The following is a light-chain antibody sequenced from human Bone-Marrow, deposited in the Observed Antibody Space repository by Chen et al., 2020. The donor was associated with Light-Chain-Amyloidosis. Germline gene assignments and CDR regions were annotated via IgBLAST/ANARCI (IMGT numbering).Light chain of an antibody. V-gene: IGLV3-21*02. Sequence: SYVLTQPSSVSVAPGQTATIACGGNNIGSTSVHWYQQTPGQAPLLVVYDDSDRPSGIPERLSGSNSGNTAPLPISRVEAGDEADYYCQVWERSSDRPVFGGGTKLTVL. J-gene: IGLJ3*02. CDR3: QVWERSSDRPV. CDR1: NIGSTS. CDR2: DDS.